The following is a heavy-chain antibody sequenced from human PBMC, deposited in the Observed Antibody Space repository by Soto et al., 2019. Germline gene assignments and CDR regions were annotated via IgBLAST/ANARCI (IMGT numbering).Heavy chain of an antibody. CDR2: ISYDGSNK. V-gene: IGHV3-30-3*01. CDR1: GFTFSSYA. CDR3: ASGDCSSTSCYAPAALALAPIYYYYGMDV. D-gene: IGHD2-2*01. J-gene: IGHJ6*02. Sequence: LSLTCAASGFTFSSYAMHWVRQAPGKGLEWVAVISYDGSNKYYADSVKGRFTISRDNSKNTLYLQMNSLRAEDTAVYYCASGDCSSTSCYAPAALALAPIYYYYGMDVWGQGTTVTVSS.